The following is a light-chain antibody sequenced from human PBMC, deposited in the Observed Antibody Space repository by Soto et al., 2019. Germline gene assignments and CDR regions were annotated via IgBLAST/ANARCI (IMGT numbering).Light chain of an antibody. CDR3: SSYTSGSTTYV. Sequence: QSALTQPASVSGSPGQSITISCSGTSSDIGGYNYVSWYQKNPGKAPKLMIYEVSVRPSGVSDRFSGSKSGNTASLTISGLQPEDEADYYCSSYTSGSTTYVFGSGTQLTVL. J-gene: IGLJ1*01. CDR2: EVS. CDR1: SSDIGGYNY. V-gene: IGLV2-14*01.